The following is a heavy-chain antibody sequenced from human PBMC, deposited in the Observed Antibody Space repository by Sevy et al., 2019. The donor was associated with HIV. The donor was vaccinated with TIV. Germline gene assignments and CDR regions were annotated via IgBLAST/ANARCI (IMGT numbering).Heavy chain of an antibody. CDR3: AKMWDWGGDGFDV. J-gene: IGHJ3*01. Sequence: GGSLRLSCEASGFTFSSCAMSWVRQAPGKGLEWVSTICISDGSTYYAHYADSVKGRFTFSTDNSKNTLYLQMNGLRAEDTALYYCAKMWDWGGDGFDVWGQGTMVTVSS. CDR1: GFTFSSCA. D-gene: IGHD7-27*01. CDR2: ICISDGST. V-gene: IGHV3-23*01.